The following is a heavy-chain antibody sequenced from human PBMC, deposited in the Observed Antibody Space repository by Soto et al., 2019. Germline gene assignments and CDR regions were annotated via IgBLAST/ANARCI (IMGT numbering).Heavy chain of an antibody. J-gene: IGHJ4*02. CDR1: GGSISSSSYY. V-gene: IGHV4-39*07. Sequence: PSETLSLTCTVSGGSISSSSYYWGWIRQPPGKGLEWIGYVFHSGYTNYMPSLKSRVTISLDTSNNQFSLKLSSVTAADTAVYYCASGGYNYGSGNYYFDYWGQGTLVTVSS. CDR3: ASGGYNYGSGNYYFDY. CDR2: VFHSGYT. D-gene: IGHD5-18*01.